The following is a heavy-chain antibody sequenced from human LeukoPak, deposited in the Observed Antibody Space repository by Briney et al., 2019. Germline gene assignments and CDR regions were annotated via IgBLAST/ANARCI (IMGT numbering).Heavy chain of an antibody. CDR2: IYTSGST. CDR1: GGSISSYY. CDR3: ARGPGTAAAGFDY. V-gene: IGHV4-4*09. D-gene: IGHD6-13*01. Sequence: SETLSLTCTVSGGSISSYYWSWIRQPPGKGLEWIGYIYTSGSTNYNPSLKSRATISVDTSKNQFSLKLSSVTAADTAVYYCARGPGTAAAGFDYWGQGTLVTVSS. J-gene: IGHJ4*02.